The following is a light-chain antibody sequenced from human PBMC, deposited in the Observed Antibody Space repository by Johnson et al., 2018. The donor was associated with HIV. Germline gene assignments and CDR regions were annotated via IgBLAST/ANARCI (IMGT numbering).Light chain of an antibody. Sequence: QSALTQPPSVSAAPGQTVTISCSGSSSNIGNNYVSWYQQLPGTAPKLLIYDNNKRPSGIPDRFSGSKSGTSATLGITGLQTGDEADYYGGTWDTSLSSGVFGPGTKVSVL. V-gene: IGLV1-51*01. CDR3: GTWDTSLSSGV. CDR1: SSNIGNNY. J-gene: IGLJ1*01. CDR2: DNN.